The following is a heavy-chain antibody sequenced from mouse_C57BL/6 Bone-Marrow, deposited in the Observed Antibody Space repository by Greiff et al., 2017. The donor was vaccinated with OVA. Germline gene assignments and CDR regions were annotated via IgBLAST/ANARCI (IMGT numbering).Heavy chain of an antibody. CDR2: IDPSDSYT. J-gene: IGHJ2*01. Sequence: VQLQQPGAELVMPGASVKLSCKASGYTFTSYWMHWVKQRPGQGLEWIGEIDPSDSYTNYNQKFKGKSTLTVDKSSSTAYMQLSSLTSEDSAVYYWARGMVIATGSWYFDYWGQGTTLTVSS. D-gene: IGHD2-3*01. CDR3: ARGMVIATGSWYFDY. CDR1: GYTFTSYW. V-gene: IGHV1-69*01.